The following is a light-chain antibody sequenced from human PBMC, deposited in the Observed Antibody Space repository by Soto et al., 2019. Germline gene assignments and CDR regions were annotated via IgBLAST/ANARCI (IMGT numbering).Light chain of an antibody. CDR1: QSVSSY. CDR2: DAS. J-gene: IGKJ5*01. CDR3: QKRSNWPYIT. Sequence: EIVLTQSPATLSLSPGERATLSCRASQSVSSYLAWYQQKPGQAPRLLIYDASNRATGIPARFSGSGSGTDFTLTISSLEPEDFAVYYCQKRSNWPYITCAQGTLLEMK. V-gene: IGKV3-11*01.